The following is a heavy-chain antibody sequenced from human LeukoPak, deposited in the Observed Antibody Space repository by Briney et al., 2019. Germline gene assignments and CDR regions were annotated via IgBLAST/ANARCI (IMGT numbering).Heavy chain of an antibody. V-gene: IGHV3-30*18. CDR2: ISYDGSNK. J-gene: IGHJ4*02. Sequence: GRSLRLSCAASGFTFSSCGMHWVRQAPGKGLEWVAVISYDGSNKYYADSVKGRFTISRDNSKNTLYLQMNSLRAEDTAVYYCAKGGPKILEWLLFDYWGQGTLVTVSS. CDR1: GFTFSSCG. CDR3: AKGGPKILEWLLFDY. D-gene: IGHD3-3*01.